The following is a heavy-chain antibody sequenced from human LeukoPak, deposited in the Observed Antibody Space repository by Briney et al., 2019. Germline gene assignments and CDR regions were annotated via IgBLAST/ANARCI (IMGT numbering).Heavy chain of an antibody. D-gene: IGHD3-22*01. CDR1: GNTFAGYY. CDR3: ARASPYYYDSSGYLPSDY. Sequence: ASVKVSCKASGNTFAGYYVHWVRQAPGQGLEWMGWINPNSGGTNYAQKFQGRVTMTRDTSISTAYMELSRLRSDDTAVYYCARASPYYYDSSGYLPSDYWGQGTLVTVSS. J-gene: IGHJ4*02. CDR2: INPNSGGT. V-gene: IGHV1-2*02.